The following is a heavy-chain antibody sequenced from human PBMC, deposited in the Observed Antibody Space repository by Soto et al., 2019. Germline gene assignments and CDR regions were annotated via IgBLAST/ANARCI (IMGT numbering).Heavy chain of an antibody. D-gene: IGHD3-10*01. CDR3: ARDTPDYYYAPRSAYFQH. Sequence: ASVKVSCKASGGTFSSYAISWVRQAPGQGLEWMGGIIPIFGTANYAQKFQGRVTITADESTSTAYMELSSLRSEDTAVYYCARDTPDYYYAPRSAYFQHWGQGTLVTVSS. J-gene: IGHJ1*01. V-gene: IGHV1-69*13. CDR1: GGTFSSYA. CDR2: IIPIFGTA.